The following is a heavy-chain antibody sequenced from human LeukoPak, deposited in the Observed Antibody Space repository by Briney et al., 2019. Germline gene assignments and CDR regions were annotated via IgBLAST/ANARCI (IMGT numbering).Heavy chain of an antibody. J-gene: IGHJ5*02. Sequence: SETLSLTCTVSGGSISSSSYYWGRIRQPPGKGLEWIGSIYYSGSTYYNPSLKSRVTISVDTSKNQFSLKLSSVTAADTAVYYCAREDYDILTGLRGLDPWGQGTLVTVSS. CDR2: IYYSGST. CDR3: AREDYDILTGLRGLDP. CDR1: GGSISSSSYY. D-gene: IGHD3-9*01. V-gene: IGHV4-39*07.